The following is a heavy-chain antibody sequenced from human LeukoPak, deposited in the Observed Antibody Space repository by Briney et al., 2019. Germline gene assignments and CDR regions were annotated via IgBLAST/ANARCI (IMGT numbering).Heavy chain of an antibody. CDR1: GYTFTGYY. Sequence: ASVKVSCKASGYTFTGYYMHWERQAPGQGLEWMGWINPNSSGTNYAQKFQGWVTMTRDTSISTAYMELSRLRSDDTAVYYCARDLSGSYDYWGQGTLVTVSS. V-gene: IGHV1-2*04. D-gene: IGHD1-26*01. J-gene: IGHJ4*02. CDR3: ARDLSGSYDY. CDR2: INPNSSGT.